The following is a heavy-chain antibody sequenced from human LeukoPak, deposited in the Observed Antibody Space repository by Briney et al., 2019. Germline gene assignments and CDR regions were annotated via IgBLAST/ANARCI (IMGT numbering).Heavy chain of an antibody. CDR3: AKDGYVSWAYQLSHFDY. V-gene: IGHV3-23*01. Sequence: GRSLGLSCADSGFTFSNYGMHWVRRAPGKGLEWVSAISNSGGSTYYADSVKGRFTISRDNSKNTVYLQMNSLRAEDTAVYYCAKDGYVSWAYQLSHFDYWGQGTLVTVSS. CDR2: ISNSGGST. J-gene: IGHJ4*02. CDR1: GFTFSNYG. D-gene: IGHD2-2*03.